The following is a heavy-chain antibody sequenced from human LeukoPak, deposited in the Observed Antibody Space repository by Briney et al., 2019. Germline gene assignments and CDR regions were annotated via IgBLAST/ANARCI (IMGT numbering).Heavy chain of an antibody. D-gene: IGHD2-21*01. Sequence: GGSLRLSCVTRGFTFKSSSMSWVRQAPGKGLEWVAFIGHFTGDIFYADSVKGRFNISRDDAKDSVYLQMNSLRVDDTAVYFSARDPYTVSMFDYWGHGTLVTVSS. V-gene: IGHV3-21*01. CDR1: GFTFKSSS. CDR3: ARDPYTVSMFDY. J-gene: IGHJ4*01. CDR2: IGHFTGDI.